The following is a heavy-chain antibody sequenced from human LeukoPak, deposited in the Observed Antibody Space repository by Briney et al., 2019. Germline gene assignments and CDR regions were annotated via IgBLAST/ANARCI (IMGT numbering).Heavy chain of an antibody. CDR2: ISSSSSYI. Sequence: GGSLRLSCAASGFTFSSYSMNWVRQAPGKGLEWVSSISSSSSYIYYADSVKGRFTISRDNAKNSLYLQMNSLRAEDTAVYYCARRAYCSSTSCYSDYWGQGTLVTVSS. J-gene: IGHJ4*02. D-gene: IGHD2-2*01. V-gene: IGHV3-21*01. CDR3: ARRAYCSSTSCYSDY. CDR1: GFTFSSYS.